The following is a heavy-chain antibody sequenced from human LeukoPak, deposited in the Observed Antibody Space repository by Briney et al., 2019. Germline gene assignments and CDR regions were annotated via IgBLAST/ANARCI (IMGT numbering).Heavy chain of an antibody. Sequence: PGGSLRLSCAASGFTVSSTYMSWVRQAPGKRLEWVSLIYSDGSTFYADSVKGRFTISRDNSKNTLYLQMSSLRAEDTAVYYCARDSSSFPNYFDYWGQGTLVTVSS. J-gene: IGHJ4*02. CDR2: IYSDGST. D-gene: IGHD3-3*02. CDR3: ARDSSSFPNYFDY. V-gene: IGHV3-53*01. CDR1: GFTVSSTY.